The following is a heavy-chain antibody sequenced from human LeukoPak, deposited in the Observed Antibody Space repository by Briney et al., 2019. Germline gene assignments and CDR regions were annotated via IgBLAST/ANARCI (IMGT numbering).Heavy chain of an antibody. D-gene: IGHD3-10*01. Sequence: GGSLRLSCAASGFTFSSYEMNWVRQAPGKGLEGVSYISSSGSTIYYADSVEGRFTISRDNAKNSLYLQMNSLRAEDTAVYYCASITMVRGALFDYWGQGTLVTVSS. V-gene: IGHV3-48*03. CDR1: GFTFSSYE. CDR3: ASITMVRGALFDY. J-gene: IGHJ4*02. CDR2: ISSSGSTI.